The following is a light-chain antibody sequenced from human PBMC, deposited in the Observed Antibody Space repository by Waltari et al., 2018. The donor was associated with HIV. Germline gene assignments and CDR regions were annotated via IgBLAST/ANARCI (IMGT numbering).Light chain of an antibody. CDR3: SSYTSSNTRVV. CDR1: SSDVGGYNY. J-gene: IGLJ2*01. Sequence: QSALTQPASVSGSPGQSITISCTGTSSDVGGYNYVSWYQQHPGKAPKLMIYEVSNRPSGVSTRFSGPKSGNTASLTISGLQAEDEADYYCSSYTSSNTRVVFGGGTKLTVL. V-gene: IGLV2-14*01. CDR2: EVS.